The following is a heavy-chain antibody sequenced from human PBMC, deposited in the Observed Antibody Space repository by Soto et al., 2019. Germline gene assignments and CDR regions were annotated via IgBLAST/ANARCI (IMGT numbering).Heavy chain of an antibody. Sequence: SETLSLTCTVSGGSISSSSYYWGWIRQPPGKGLEWIGSIYYSGSTYYNPSLKSRVTISVDTSKNQFSLKLSSVTAADTAVYYCARATRTVTAIWFDPSRQGTLVIGTS. CDR1: GGSISSSSYY. V-gene: IGHV4-39*01. D-gene: IGHD2-21*02. J-gene: IGHJ5*02. CDR2: IYYSGST. CDR3: ARATRTVTAIWFDP.